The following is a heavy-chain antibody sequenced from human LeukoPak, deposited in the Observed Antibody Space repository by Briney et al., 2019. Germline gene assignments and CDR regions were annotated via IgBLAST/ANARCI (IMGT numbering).Heavy chain of an antibody. CDR1: GGTFSSYT. CDR3: ARGGRYFDWLWAFDI. D-gene: IGHD3-9*01. J-gene: IGHJ3*02. CDR2: IIPILGIA. V-gene: IGHV1-69*02. Sequence: ASVKVSCKASGGTFSSYTISWVRQAPGQGLEWMGRIIPILGIANYAQKFQGRVTITADKSTSTDYMELSSLRSEDTAVYYCARGGRYFDWLWAFDIWGQGTMVTVSS.